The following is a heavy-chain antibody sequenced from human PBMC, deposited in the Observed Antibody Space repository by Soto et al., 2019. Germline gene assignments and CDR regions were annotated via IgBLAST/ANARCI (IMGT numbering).Heavy chain of an antibody. D-gene: IGHD2-21*02. Sequence: PTRTLALAFAASVLSLNNSPLGVSWIRQPPGKALEWLAHIFSSYCKSYSTSLRSRLTISKNTSRSQVVLTMTNLDPMDSATYYSVLIKACGRTDCYLTASAPWGHGSLVTFS. J-gene: IGHJ5*02. CDR3: VLIKACGRTDCYLTASAP. CDR2: IFSSYCK. CDR1: VLSLNNSPLG. V-gene: IGHV2-26*01.